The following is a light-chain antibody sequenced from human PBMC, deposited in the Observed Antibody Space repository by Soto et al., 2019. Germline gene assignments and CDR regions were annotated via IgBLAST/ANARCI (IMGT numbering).Light chain of an antibody. Sequence: QSALTQPASVSGSPGQSITISCTGTSSDVGGYNYVSWYQQHPGKAPKLMIYEVSNRPSGLSNRFSGSKSGNTASLTISGLQAEDEADYYCSSYTSSSTLEVFGTGTKVTVL. V-gene: IGLV2-14*01. CDR3: SSYTSSSTLEV. CDR2: EVS. CDR1: SSDVGGYNY. J-gene: IGLJ1*01.